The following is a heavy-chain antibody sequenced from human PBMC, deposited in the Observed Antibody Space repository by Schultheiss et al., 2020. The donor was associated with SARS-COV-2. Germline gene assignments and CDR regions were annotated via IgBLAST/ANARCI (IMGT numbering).Heavy chain of an antibody. V-gene: IGHV4-34*01. J-gene: IGHJ4*02. Sequence: SETLSLTCAVYGGSFSGYYWSWIRQPPGKGLEWIGEINHSGSTNYNPSLKSRVTISVHTSKKQLSLKLISVTAADTAVYYCARGDSSGTPSTWGQGTLVTVSS. D-gene: IGHD3-22*01. CDR1: GGSFSGYY. CDR3: ARGDSSGTPST. CDR2: INHSGST.